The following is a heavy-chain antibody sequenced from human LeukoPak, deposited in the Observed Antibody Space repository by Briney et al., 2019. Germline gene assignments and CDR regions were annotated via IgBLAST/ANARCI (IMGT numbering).Heavy chain of an antibody. J-gene: IGHJ3*02. Sequence: SGTLSLTCAVYGGSFSGYYWSWIRQPPGKGLEWIGEINHSGSTNYNPSLKSRVTISVDTSKNQFSLKLSSVTAADTAVYYCARESPATPLTFDIWGQGTMVTVSS. D-gene: IGHD2-15*01. CDR2: INHSGST. CDR3: ARESPATPLTFDI. V-gene: IGHV4-34*01. CDR1: GGSFSGYY.